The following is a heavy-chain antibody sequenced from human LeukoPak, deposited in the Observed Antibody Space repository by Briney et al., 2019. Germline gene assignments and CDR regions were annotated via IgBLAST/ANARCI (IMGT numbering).Heavy chain of an antibody. CDR3: SSARGSGPGYFQF. Sequence: GGSLRLSCAAYGFTLSDAWMTWGRQAPGKGLEWVGLLKGKTDGGTTHYAAPVKGRFSISRDDSRNTLFWQLNSLTIEDTGVYFCSSARGSGPGYFQFWGQGTLVTVSS. CDR2: LKGKTDGGTT. V-gene: IGHV3-15*01. J-gene: IGHJ1*01. D-gene: IGHD6-19*01. CDR1: GFTLSDAW.